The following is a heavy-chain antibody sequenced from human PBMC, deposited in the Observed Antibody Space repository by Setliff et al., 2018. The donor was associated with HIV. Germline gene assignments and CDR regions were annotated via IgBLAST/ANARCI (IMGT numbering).Heavy chain of an antibody. CDR2: IYIGGST. J-gene: IGHJ3*02. Sequence: PGGSLRLSCAASGFTVSSNYMSWVRQAPGKGLEWVSIIYIGGSTFYTDSVKGRFTISRDNSKNTLYLHMNSLRAEDTAVYYCARGPWVGGWYRAFDIWGQGTMVTVSS. CDR1: GFTVSSNY. CDR3: ARGPWVGGWYRAFDI. D-gene: IGHD6-19*01. V-gene: IGHV3-66*01.